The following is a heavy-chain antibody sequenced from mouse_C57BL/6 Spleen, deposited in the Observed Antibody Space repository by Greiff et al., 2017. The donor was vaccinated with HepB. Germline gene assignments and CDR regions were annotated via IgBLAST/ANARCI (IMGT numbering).Heavy chain of an antibody. CDR1: GYTFTSYW. CDR2: INPSNGGT. J-gene: IGHJ4*01. Sequence: VQLQQPGTELVKPGASVKLSCKASGYTFTSYWMHWVKQRPGQGLEWIGNINPSNGGTNYNEKFKSKATLTVDKSSSTAYMQLSSLTSEDSAVYDCASPLYGSVAMDYWGQGTSVTVSS. D-gene: IGHD1-1*01. CDR3: ASPLYGSVAMDY. V-gene: IGHV1-53*01.